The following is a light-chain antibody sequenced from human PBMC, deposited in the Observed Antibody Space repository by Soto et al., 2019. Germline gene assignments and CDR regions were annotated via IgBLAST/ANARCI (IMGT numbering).Light chain of an antibody. CDR1: QTIDNY. CDR3: QQRKDWPLT. V-gene: IGKV3-11*01. CDR2: DGF. J-gene: IGKJ4*01. Sequence: EIVLTQSPATLSLSPGERATLSCRASQTIDNYLHWYQQKPGQAPRLLIYDGFYRAAGVPARFSGVGSGTDFTLTLSSLEPEDFAFYYCQQRKDWPLTFGGGTRVEI.